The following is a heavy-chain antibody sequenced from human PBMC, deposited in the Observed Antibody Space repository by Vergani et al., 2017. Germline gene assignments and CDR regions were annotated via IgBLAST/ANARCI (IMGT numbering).Heavy chain of an antibody. V-gene: IGHV3-74*01. CDR1: GFTFSSYW. CDR2: INSDGSST. Sequence: EVQLLESGGGLVQPGGSLRLSCAASGFTFSSYWMHWVRQAPGKGLVWVSRINSDGSSTSYADSVKGRFTISRDNAKNTLYLQMNRLRAEDTAVYYCAREGIIAAAGFDYWGQGTLVTVSS. D-gene: IGHD6-13*01. CDR3: AREGIIAAAGFDY. J-gene: IGHJ4*02.